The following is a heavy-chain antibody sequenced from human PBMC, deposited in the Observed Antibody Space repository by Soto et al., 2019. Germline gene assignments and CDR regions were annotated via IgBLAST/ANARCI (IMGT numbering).Heavy chain of an antibody. CDR2: IFWDDDK. J-gene: IGHJ4*02. CDR3: AHSYWSNYFDY. CDR1: GFSLTTNGVG. D-gene: IGHD3-10*01. V-gene: IGHV2-5*02. Sequence: SGPALGNPTQTLTLTCTFAGFSLTTNGVGVGWIRQSPGKALEWLALIFWDDDKRYSPSLKSRLTITKDTSKNQVVLTMTNMDPVDTATYYCAHSYWSNYFDYWGQGTLVTVSS.